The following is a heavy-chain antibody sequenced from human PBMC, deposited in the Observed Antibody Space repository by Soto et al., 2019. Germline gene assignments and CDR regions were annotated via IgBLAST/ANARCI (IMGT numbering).Heavy chain of an antibody. CDR2: ISSYNGDT. V-gene: IGHV1-18*04. D-gene: IGHD5-12*01. Sequence: ASVKVCCKALCYTFTRTGISWGRQSPGQGPEWMGWISSYNGDTNYAQTFQGRVTMTTDTSTSTAYMELRSLRSDDTAVYYCARDVVAPYNYYCMHVYCQTPPVTV. CDR3: ARDVVAPYNYYCMHV. J-gene: IGHJ6*02. CDR1: CYTFTRTG.